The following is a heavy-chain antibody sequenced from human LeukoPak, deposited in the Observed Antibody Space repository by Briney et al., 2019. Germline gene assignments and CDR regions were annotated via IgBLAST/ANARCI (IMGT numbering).Heavy chain of an antibody. D-gene: IGHD4-23*01. Sequence: GASVNVSCRASGYTFTSYYMHWVRQAPGQGLEWMGIINPSGGSTSYAQKFQGRVTMTRDTSTSTVYMELSSLRSEDTAVYYCARVVKGANWYFDLWGRGTLVTVSS. CDR2: INPSGGST. J-gene: IGHJ2*01. V-gene: IGHV1-46*01. CDR3: ARVVKGANWYFDL. CDR1: GYTFTSYY.